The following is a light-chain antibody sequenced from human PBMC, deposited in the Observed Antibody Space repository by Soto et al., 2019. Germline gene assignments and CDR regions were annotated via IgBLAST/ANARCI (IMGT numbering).Light chain of an antibody. CDR1: QSVNTN. J-gene: IGKJ2*01. CDR2: GAS. Sequence: EIVMTQSPATLSVTAGERATLSCRASQSVNTNLAWYQQKPGRAPRLLIHGASTRATGIPARFSGSGSGTEFTLNISSLQSADFAVYYCQQYNNWPPHTFGQGTKLEIK. V-gene: IGKV3-15*01. CDR3: QQYNNWPPHT.